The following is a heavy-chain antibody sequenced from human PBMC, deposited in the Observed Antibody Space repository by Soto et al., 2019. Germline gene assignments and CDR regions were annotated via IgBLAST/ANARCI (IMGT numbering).Heavy chain of an antibody. CDR1: GYTFTSYA. CDR2: INAGNGNT. V-gene: IGHV1-3*01. D-gene: IGHD2-21*02. CDR3: ASGATYCGGDCYSGGADYFDY. J-gene: IGHJ4*02. Sequence: QVQLVQSGAEVKKPGASVKVSCKASGYTFTSYAMHWVRQAPGQRLEWMGWINAGNGNTKYSQKFQGRVTITRDTYASTAYMELSSLRSEDTAVYYCASGATYCGGDCYSGGADYFDYWGQGTLVTVSS.